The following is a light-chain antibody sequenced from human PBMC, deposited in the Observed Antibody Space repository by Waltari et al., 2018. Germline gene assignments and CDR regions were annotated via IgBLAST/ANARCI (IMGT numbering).Light chain of an antibody. V-gene: IGLV2-23*01. CDR2: EGS. Sequence: QSALTQPASVSGSPGQSITISCTGTSSDLGSYNIVSWYQQHPGKAPKVIIYEGSKRLSGVSYRFSGSKSGNTASLTISGLQAEDEADYYCCSFASGSTWVFGGGTKLTVL. CDR1: SSDLGSYNI. J-gene: IGLJ3*02. CDR3: CSFASGSTWV.